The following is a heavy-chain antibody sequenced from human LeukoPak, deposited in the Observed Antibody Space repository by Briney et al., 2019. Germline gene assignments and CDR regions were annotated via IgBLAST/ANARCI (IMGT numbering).Heavy chain of an antibody. Sequence: GGSLRLSCAASGNSFNNYWMHWLREATGKGLVWVSHVNSDGSSTVYADSVKGRFTISRDNARTTVYLQMSRLCLAGDGTYSCVVGLGKWGDVWGKGSPVTVSS. CDR2: VNSDGSST. V-gene: IGHV3-74*01. J-gene: IGHJ6*04. D-gene: IGHD3/OR15-3a*01. CDR3: VVGLGKWGDV. CDR1: GNSFNNYW.